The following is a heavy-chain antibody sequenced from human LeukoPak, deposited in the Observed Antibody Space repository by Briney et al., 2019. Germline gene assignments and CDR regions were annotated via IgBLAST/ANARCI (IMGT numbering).Heavy chain of an antibody. CDR3: ARGDYYDSSGYPLQIKY. Sequence: GSSVKVSCKASGGTFRSYAISGVRQAPGQGLEWMGRIIPILGIANYAQKFQGRVTITADKSTSTAYMELSSLRSEDTAVYYCARGDYYDSSGYPLQIKYWGQGTLVTVSS. J-gene: IGHJ4*02. CDR1: GGTFRSYA. V-gene: IGHV1-69*04. D-gene: IGHD3-22*01. CDR2: IIPILGIA.